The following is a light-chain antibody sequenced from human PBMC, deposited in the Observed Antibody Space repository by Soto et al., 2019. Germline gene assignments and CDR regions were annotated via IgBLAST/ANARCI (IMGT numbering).Light chain of an antibody. CDR2: KVS. J-gene: IGKJ1*01. Sequence: MPQSPLSLPVTLGPPASISCRSIQILVYIDGSTYLNWFQQRSGQSPRRLIYKVSNRDSGVPDRFSGSGSGANFTLNICSLEAEDVILYCSTLSALLLSPFAEGTKVDIK. CDR3: TLSALLLSP. V-gene: IGKV2-30*01. CDR1: QILVYIDGSTY.